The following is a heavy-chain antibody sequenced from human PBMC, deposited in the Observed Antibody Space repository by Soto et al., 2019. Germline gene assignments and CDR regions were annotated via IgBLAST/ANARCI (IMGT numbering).Heavy chain of an antibody. Sequence: GGSLRLSCAASGFTLSSYSMNWVSQAPGKGLEWVSSISSSSYIYYADSVKGRFTISRDNAKNSLYLQMNSLRAEDTAVYYCARDQGWGEGGAFDIWGQGTMVTVSS. V-gene: IGHV3-21*01. J-gene: IGHJ3*02. CDR2: ISSSSYI. CDR3: ARDQGWGEGGAFDI. CDR1: GFTLSSYS. D-gene: IGHD7-27*01.